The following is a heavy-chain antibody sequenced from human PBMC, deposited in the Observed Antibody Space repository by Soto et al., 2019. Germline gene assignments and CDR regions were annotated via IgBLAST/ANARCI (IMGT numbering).Heavy chain of an antibody. CDR3: ARHFVAVVIKGWGY. Sequence: SETLSLTCNVSGFSIDRSNYYWDWLRKPPGKGLEWIGTTYYNGNAYYNPSLKSRVSMSVDTSKNQFSLKLVSVTAADTAVYYCARHFVAVVIKGWGYWGQGTLVTVSS. V-gene: IGHV4-39*01. CDR2: TYYNGNA. J-gene: IGHJ4*02. CDR1: GFSIDRSNYY. D-gene: IGHD3-10*01.